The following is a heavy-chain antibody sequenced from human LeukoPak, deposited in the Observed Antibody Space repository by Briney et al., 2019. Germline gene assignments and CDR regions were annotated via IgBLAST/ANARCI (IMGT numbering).Heavy chain of an antibody. Sequence: GGSLRLCCAASGFTFSSYAMSWGRQAPGKGLQWVSAITGSSGSTYYADSVKGRFTISRDNSKNTLYLQMNSLRAEDTAVYYCAKDRSTITMASGSRGFDYWGQGTLVTVSS. CDR3: AKDRSTITMASGSRGFDY. V-gene: IGHV3-23*01. J-gene: IGHJ4*02. CDR1: GFTFSSYA. CDR2: ITGSSGST. D-gene: IGHD3-10*01.